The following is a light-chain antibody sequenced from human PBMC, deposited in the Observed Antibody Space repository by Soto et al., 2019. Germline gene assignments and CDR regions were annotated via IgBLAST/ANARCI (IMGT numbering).Light chain of an antibody. V-gene: IGKV1-13*02. J-gene: IGKJ4*01. CDR1: QGINTG. Sequence: AIQLTQSPSSLSASVGDRVTITCRASQGINTGVAWYQQKPGKSPTLLIYETSNLASGVSFRFSGTGYGTQFSLTIGGLQPEDFATYHCQQFSAYPLTLGGGTKVDIK. CDR2: ETS. CDR3: QQFSAYPLT.